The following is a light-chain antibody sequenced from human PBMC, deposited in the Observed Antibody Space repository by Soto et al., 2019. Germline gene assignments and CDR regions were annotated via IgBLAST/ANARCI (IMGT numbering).Light chain of an antibody. J-gene: IGKJ4*01. CDR3: QQRSNWPSLT. CDR1: QSVGSY. CDR2: DAS. Sequence: EIVLIQSPATLSLSPGERATLSCSASQSVGSYLAWYQHKPGQAPRLLISDASNRATGIPARFSGSGSETDFTLPISSLEPEDSAVYYCQQRSNWPSLTFGGGTKVEIK. V-gene: IGKV3-11*01.